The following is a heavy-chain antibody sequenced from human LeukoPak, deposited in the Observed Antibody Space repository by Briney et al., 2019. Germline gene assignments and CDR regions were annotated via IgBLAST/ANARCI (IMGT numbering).Heavy chain of an antibody. Sequence: GGSLRLSCAASGFTVNSNYMSWVRQAPGKGLEWLSILYSGGTTYYADSVKGRFTISRDNSKNTLYLQMNSLRTEDTAVYYCATIAAAAPGYWGQGTLVTVSS. CDR1: GFTVNSNY. V-gene: IGHV3-66*02. CDR3: ATIAAAAPGY. J-gene: IGHJ4*02. CDR2: LYSGGTT. D-gene: IGHD6-13*01.